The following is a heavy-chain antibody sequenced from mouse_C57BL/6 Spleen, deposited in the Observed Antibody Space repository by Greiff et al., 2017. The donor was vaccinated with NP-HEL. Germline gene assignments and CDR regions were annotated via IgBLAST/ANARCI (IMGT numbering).Heavy chain of an antibody. V-gene: IGHV3-6*01. Sequence: EVQLQQSGPGLVKPSQSLSLTCSVTGYSITSGYYWNWIRQFPGNKLEWMGYISYDGSNNYNPSLKNRISITRDTPKNQFFLKLNSVTTEDTATYYCARGDGYYLFDYWGQGTTLTVSS. D-gene: IGHD2-3*01. CDR2: ISYDGSN. CDR1: GYSITSGYY. J-gene: IGHJ2*01. CDR3: ARGDGYYLFDY.